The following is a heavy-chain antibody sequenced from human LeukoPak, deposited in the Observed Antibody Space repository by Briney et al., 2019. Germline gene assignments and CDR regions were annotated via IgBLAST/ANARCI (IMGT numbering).Heavy chain of an antibody. Sequence: SETLSLTCTVSGGSVRSGDFYWSWVRQPPGRGLEYIGHVYYSGSTNYNPSLKSRVTISVDTSKNQFSLKLSSVTAADTAVYYCARGRGYSYGHYFDYWGQGTLVTVSS. CDR1: GGSVRSGDFY. V-gene: IGHV4-61*08. CDR3: ARGRGYSYGHYFDY. J-gene: IGHJ4*02. D-gene: IGHD5-18*01. CDR2: VYYSGST.